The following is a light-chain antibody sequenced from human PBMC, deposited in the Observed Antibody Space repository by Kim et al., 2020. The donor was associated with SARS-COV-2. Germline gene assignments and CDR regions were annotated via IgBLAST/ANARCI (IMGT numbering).Light chain of an antibody. CDR3: NSRDSSGNPL. J-gene: IGLJ2*01. Sequence: SSELTQDPAVSVALGQTVRITCQGDSLRSYYASWYQQKPGQAPVLVIYGKNNRPSGIPDRFSGSSSGNTASLTITGAPAEDEADYYCNSRDSSGNPLFGGGTQLTVL. V-gene: IGLV3-19*01. CDR2: GKN. CDR1: SLRSYY.